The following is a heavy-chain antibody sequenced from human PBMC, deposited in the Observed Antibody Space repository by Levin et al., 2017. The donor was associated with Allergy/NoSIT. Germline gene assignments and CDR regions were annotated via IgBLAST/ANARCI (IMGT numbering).Heavy chain of an antibody. CDR2: IRSKAYGGTT. Sequence: GGSLRLSCTASGFTFGDYTMSWFRQAPGKGLEWVGFIRSKAYGGTTEYAASVKGRFTISRDDSKSTAYLQMNSLKTEDTAVYYCTRDLSTPRSYGPFDFWGQGTLVTVSS. D-gene: IGHD3-10*01. V-gene: IGHV3-49*03. CDR1: GFTFGDYT. CDR3: TRDLSTPRSYGPFDF. J-gene: IGHJ4*02.